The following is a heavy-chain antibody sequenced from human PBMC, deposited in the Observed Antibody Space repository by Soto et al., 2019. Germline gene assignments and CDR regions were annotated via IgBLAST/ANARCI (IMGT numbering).Heavy chain of an antibody. D-gene: IGHD6-13*01. V-gene: IGHV1-18*04. CDR1: GYTFTSYG. J-gene: IGHJ4*02. CDR2: ISAYNGNT. CDR3: ATTYSSSWPPALDY. Sequence: ASVKVSCKASGYTFTSYGISWVRQAPGQGLEWMGWISAYNGNTNYAQKLQGRVTMTTDTSTSTAYMELRSLRSDDTAVYYRATTYSSSWPPALDYWGQGTLVTVSS.